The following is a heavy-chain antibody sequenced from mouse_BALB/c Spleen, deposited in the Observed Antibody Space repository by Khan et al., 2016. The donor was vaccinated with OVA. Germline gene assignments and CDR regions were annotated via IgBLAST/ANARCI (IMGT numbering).Heavy chain of an antibody. CDR2: INPSSGDT. J-gene: IGHJ3*01. CDR3: TRSGYGSFAY. D-gene: IGHD2-2*01. Sequence: VQLQQSGAELVKPGASVRLSCKASGYTFTSYYLYWVKQRPGQGLEWIGDINPSSGDTNFNEKFKSKATLTVDKSSSTAYIHLNSLTSEDSAVYYCTRSGYGSFAYWGQGTLVTVSA. CDR1: GYTFTSYY. V-gene: IGHV1-53*01.